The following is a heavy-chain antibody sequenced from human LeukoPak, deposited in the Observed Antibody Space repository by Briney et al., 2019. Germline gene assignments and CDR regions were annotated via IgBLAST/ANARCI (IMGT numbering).Heavy chain of an antibody. CDR2: INPNSGGT. J-gene: IGHJ4*02. Sequence: GASVKVSCKASGYTFTGYYMHWVRQAPGQGLEWMGWINPNSGGTNYAQKFQGRVTMTRDTSISTAYMELSRLRSDDTAVYYCARGLYDSSVYFDYWGQGTLVTVSS. CDR3: ARGLYDSSVYFDY. D-gene: IGHD3-22*01. V-gene: IGHV1-2*02. CDR1: GYTFTGYY.